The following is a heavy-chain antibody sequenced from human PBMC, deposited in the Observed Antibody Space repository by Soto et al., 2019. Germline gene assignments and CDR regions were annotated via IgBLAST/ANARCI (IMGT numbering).Heavy chain of an antibody. CDR1: VGSFSYFY. V-gene: IGHV4-34*01. Sequence: SETLSLTCTVHVGSFSYFYCSWIRQPPGKGLEWIGEIDRRGSTNYNPSLKSRVTISIDTSKTQFSLKLDSVTAADTAVYYCASGGGNPASTNDYWAQGTLVTVTS. CDR2: IDRRGST. CDR3: ASGGGNPASTNDY. D-gene: IGHD3-16*01. J-gene: IGHJ4*02.